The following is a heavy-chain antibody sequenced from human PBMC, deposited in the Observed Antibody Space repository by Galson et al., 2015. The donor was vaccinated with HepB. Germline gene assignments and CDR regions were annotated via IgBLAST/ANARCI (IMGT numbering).Heavy chain of an antibody. V-gene: IGHV3-15*01. CDR3: TTDLAYDIPDY. Sequence: SLRLSCAASGFTFSNAWMSWVRQAPGKGLEWVGRIKSKTDGGTTDYAAPVKGRFTISRDDSKNTLYLQMNSLKTEDTAVYYCTTDLAYDIPDYWGQGTLVTVSS. CDR2: IKSKTDGGTT. D-gene: IGHD3-9*01. J-gene: IGHJ4*02. CDR1: GFTFSNAW.